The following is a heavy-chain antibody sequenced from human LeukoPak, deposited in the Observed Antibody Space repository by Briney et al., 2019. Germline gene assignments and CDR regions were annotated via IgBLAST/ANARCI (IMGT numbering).Heavy chain of an antibody. CDR3: ARRPYSSSSHYFDY. CDR1: GFTFDDYG. D-gene: IGHD6-6*01. Sequence: GGSLRLSCAASGFTFDDYGMSWVRHVPGMGLEWVSGINWKGGSTVYADSVKGRFTISRDNAKNSLYLEMNSLRAEDTALYHCARRPYSSSSHYFDYWGQGTLVTVSS. CDR2: INWKGGST. V-gene: IGHV3-20*01. J-gene: IGHJ4*02.